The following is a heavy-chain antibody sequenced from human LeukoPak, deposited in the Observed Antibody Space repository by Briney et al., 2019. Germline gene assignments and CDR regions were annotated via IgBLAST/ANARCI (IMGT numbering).Heavy chain of an antibody. CDR3: ARTVGKKNWFDP. CDR1: GYTFTSYY. Sequence: GASVKVSCKASGYTFTSYYMHWLRQAPGQPLEWMGVINPSGGSTSYAQKFQGRVTMTRDMSTSTVYMELSSLRSEDTAVYYCARTVGKKNWFDPWGQGTLVTVSS. V-gene: IGHV1-46*01. J-gene: IGHJ5*02. CDR2: INPSGGST.